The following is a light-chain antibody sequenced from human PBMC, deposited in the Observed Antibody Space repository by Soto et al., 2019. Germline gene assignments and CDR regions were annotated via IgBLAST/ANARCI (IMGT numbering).Light chain of an antibody. J-gene: IGKJ3*01. CDR1: QDSRIS. Sequence: DIQMTQSPSSLSASVGDRVTITCRASQDSRISLDWFQQKPGTAPKRLIYTISKLQSGVPSRFSGGGSGTEFTLTISSLQPEDSATYYCLHHYAFPFTFGPGTKVDL. V-gene: IGKV1-17*01. CDR3: LHHYAFPFT. CDR2: TIS.